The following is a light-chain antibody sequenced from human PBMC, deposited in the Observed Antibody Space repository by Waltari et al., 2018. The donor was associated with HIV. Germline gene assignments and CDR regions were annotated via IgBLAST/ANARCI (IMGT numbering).Light chain of an antibody. CDR1: QSIMSTY. J-gene: IGKJ2*03. V-gene: IGKV3-20*01. Sequence: EIVLTQSPGTLSLSPGERATLSCRASQSIMSTYLAWYQQNPGQAPRLLIYGASNRATGIPDRFSGTGSGTDFTRTISRLEPEDFAVYYCQQYGSSPYSFGQGTKLDIK. CDR3: QQYGSSPYS. CDR2: GAS.